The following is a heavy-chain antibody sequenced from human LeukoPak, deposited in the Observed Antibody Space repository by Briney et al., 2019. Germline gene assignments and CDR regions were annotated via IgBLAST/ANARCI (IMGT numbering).Heavy chain of an antibody. D-gene: IGHD4-17*01. V-gene: IGHV3-30*18. Sequence: PGGSLRLSCAASGFTFISYGMHWVRQAPGKGLEWVAVISYDGSNKYQADSVKGRFATSRDNSKNTLYLQMNSLRAEDTAVYYCAKETTVTTSRYHYGMDVWGQGTTVTVSS. J-gene: IGHJ6*02. CDR1: GFTFISYG. CDR2: ISYDGSNK. CDR3: AKETTVTTSRYHYGMDV.